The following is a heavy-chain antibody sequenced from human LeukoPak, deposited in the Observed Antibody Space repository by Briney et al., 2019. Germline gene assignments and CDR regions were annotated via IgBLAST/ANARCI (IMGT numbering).Heavy chain of an antibody. Sequence: GGSLRLSCTASGFNFVGYAMSWVRQAPGKGLEWVSSISSSSRYINYADSVKGRFTISRDNAKNSLFLQMDSLRAEDTAVYYCASPPSVDSSSPYYFEYWGQGTLVTVSS. CDR2: ISSSSRYI. V-gene: IGHV3-21*01. D-gene: IGHD6-6*01. J-gene: IGHJ4*02. CDR3: ASPPSVDSSSPYYFEY. CDR1: GFNFVGYA.